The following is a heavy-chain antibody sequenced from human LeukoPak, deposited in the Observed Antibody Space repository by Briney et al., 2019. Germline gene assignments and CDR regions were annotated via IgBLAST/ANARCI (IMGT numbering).Heavy chain of an antibody. Sequence: PGGSLRLSCAASGFTFSSYAMMWVRQAPGKRLEWVSSITGSGDGTYYADSVRGRFTISRDSSKNTLYLQVNSLRAEDTAVYFCVKGFVHPTYYFEYWGQGTLVTVSS. D-gene: IGHD3-10*01. J-gene: IGHJ4*02. V-gene: IGHV3-23*01. CDR3: VKGFVHPTYYFEY. CDR1: GFTFSSYA. CDR2: ITGSGDGT.